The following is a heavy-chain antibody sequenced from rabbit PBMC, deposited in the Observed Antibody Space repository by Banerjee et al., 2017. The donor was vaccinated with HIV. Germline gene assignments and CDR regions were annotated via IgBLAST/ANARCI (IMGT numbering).Heavy chain of an antibody. Sequence: QEQLVESGGGLVQPEGSLTLTCTASGFSFSSSYWICWVRQAPGKGLEWIACIYAGSSGTTYYASWAKGRFTISKASSTTVTLQMTSLTAADTATYFCARDRDGDAGYGSLALWGQDTLVTVS. CDR3: ARDRDGDAGYGSLAL. CDR2: IYAGSSGTT. V-gene: IGHV1S45*01. CDR1: GFSFSSSYW. J-gene: IGHJ4*01. D-gene: IGHD6-1*01.